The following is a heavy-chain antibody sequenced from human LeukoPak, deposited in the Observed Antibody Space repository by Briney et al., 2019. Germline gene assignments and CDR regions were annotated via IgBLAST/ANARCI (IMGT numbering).Heavy chain of an antibody. J-gene: IGHJ6*02. CDR2: IKGDETYT. D-gene: IGHD3-16*01. CDR3: ATYTHWVAGDV. V-gene: IGHV3-74*01. CDR1: GFTFRSHW. Sequence: GGSLRLSCAASGFTFRSHWMHWVRQAPGKGLVWVSRIKGDETYTNHADSVKGRFTISRDNAGNSLYLQMSSLRAEDTAVYYCATYTHWVAGDVWGQGTTVTVSS.